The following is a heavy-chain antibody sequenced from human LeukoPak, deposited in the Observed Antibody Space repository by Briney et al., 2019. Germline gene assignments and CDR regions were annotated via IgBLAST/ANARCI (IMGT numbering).Heavy chain of an antibody. CDR2: IYYSGGT. J-gene: IGHJ4*02. Sequence: SETLSLTCTVSGGSISSDSYYWGWIRQPPGKGLEWIGTIYYSGGTYYNPSLKSRVTMSVDTSKNQFSLKLSSVTAADTAGYHCARLNRSDYHFDYWGQGTLVTVSS. CDR3: ARLNRSDYHFDY. V-gene: IGHV4-39*01. CDR1: GGSISSDSYY. D-gene: IGHD3-16*01.